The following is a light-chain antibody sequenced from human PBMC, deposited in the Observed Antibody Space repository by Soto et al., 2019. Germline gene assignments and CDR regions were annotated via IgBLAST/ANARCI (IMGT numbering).Light chain of an antibody. CDR2: EVT. Sequence: QSALTQPASVSGSPGQSITISCTGTSSNVGSYDLVSWYQQHPGKAPKLLIYEVTKRPSGVSNRFSGSKSGNTASLAISGLQSEDEAAYYCATWDGSLNGVLFGGGTKVTVL. V-gene: IGLV2-14*02. J-gene: IGLJ2*01. CDR3: ATWDGSLNGVL. CDR1: SSNVGSYDL.